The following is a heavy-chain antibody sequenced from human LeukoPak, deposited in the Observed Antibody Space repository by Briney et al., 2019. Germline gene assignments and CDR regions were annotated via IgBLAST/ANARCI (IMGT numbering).Heavy chain of an antibody. D-gene: IGHD6-19*01. J-gene: IGHJ4*02. CDR3: ARSTPYSSGIDY. CDR1: GGSISSYY. V-gene: IGHV4-4*07. Sequence: SETLSLTCTVSGGSISSYYWSWIRQPAGKGLEWIGRIYTSGSTNYNPPLKSRVTISVDTSKNQFSLKLSSVTAADTAVYYCARSTPYSSGIDYWGQGTLVTVSS. CDR2: IYTSGST.